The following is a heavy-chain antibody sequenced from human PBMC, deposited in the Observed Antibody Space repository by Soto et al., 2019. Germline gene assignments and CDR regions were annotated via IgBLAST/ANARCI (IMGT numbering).Heavy chain of an antibody. CDR3: ARDLIPVGGAARPSNWFDP. CDR1: GYTFTSYG. Sequence: QVQLVQSGAEVKKPGASVKVSCKASGYTFTSYGISWVRQAPVQGLEWMGWISAYNGNTNYAQKLQGRVTMTTDTSTSTAYMELRSLRSDDTAVYYCARDLIPVGGAARPSNWFDPWGQGTLVTVSS. J-gene: IGHJ5*02. D-gene: IGHD6-6*01. V-gene: IGHV1-18*01. CDR2: ISAYNGNT.